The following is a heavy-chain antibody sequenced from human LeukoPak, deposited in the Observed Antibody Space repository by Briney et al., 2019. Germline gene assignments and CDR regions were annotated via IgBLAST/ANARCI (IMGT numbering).Heavy chain of an antibody. CDR2: IYHSGST. CDR3: ASSGITGAFDY. D-gene: IGHD3-10*01. J-gene: IGHJ4*02. Sequence: SQTLSLTCAVSGGSISSGGYSWSWIRQPPGKGLEWIGYIYHSGSTYYNPSLKSRVTISVDRSKNQSSLKLSSVTAADTAVYYCASSGITGAFDYWGQGTLVTVSS. V-gene: IGHV4-30-2*01. CDR1: GGSISSGGYS.